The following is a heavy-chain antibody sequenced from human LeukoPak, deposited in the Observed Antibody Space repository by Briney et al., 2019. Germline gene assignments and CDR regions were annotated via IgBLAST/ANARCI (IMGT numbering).Heavy chain of an antibody. Sequence: SGGSLRLSCAASGFTVSSNYMSWVRQAPGKGLEWVSVIYSGGSTYYADSVKGRFTISRDNSKNTLYLQMDSLRTEDTAVYYCARDLRAFITMIPKGLDYWGQGTLVTVAS. CDR2: IYSGGST. CDR1: GFTVSSNY. CDR3: ARDLRAFITMIPKGLDY. J-gene: IGHJ4*02. V-gene: IGHV3-53*05. D-gene: IGHD3-22*01.